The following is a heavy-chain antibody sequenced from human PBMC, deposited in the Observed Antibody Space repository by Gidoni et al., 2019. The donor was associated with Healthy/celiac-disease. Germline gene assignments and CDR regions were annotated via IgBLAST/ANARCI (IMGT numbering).Heavy chain of an antibody. Sequence: MGGIIPIFGTANYAQKVQGRVTITADKSTSTAYMELSSLRSEDTTVYYCARVPRLEYYYDSSGSYYFDYWGQGTLVTVSS. J-gene: IGHJ4*02. CDR3: ARVPRLEYYYDSSGSYYFDY. V-gene: IGHV1-69*06. D-gene: IGHD3-22*01. CDR2: IIPIFGTA.